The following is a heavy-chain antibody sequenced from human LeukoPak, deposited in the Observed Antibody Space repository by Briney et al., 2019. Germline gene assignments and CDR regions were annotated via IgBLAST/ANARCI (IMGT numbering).Heavy chain of an antibody. CDR2: ISGSGGST. V-gene: IGHV3-23*01. CDR3: AKLGWELRVKGYFDY. CDR1: GFTFSSYG. D-gene: IGHD1-26*01. J-gene: IGHJ4*02. Sequence: GGSLRLSCAASGFTFSSYGMSWVRQAPGKGLEWVSAISGSGGSTYYADSVKGRFTISRDNSKNTLYLQMNSLRAEDTAVYYCAKLGWELRVKGYFDYWGQGTLVTVSS.